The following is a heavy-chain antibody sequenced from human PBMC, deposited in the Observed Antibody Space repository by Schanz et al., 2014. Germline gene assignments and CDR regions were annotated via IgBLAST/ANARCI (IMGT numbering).Heavy chain of an antibody. Sequence: QVQLQESGPGLVRPSQTLSLTCTVSGDSISSGSYYWSWIRQHPGKGLEWIGYIYFNGITYYKPSLKARLIISVDPSKNQFSLKLSSVTAADTAVYYCARVGRSSSSPHGSSGDYWGQGTLVTVSS. J-gene: IGHJ4*02. CDR3: ARVGRSSSSPHGSSGDY. D-gene: IGHD6-6*01. CDR2: IYFNGIT. CDR1: GDSISSGSYY. V-gene: IGHV4-31*03.